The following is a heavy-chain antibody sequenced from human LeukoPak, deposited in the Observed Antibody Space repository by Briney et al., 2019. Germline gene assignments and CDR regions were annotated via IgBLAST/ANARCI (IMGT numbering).Heavy chain of an antibody. Sequence: ASVKVSCKASGYTFTSYDINWVRQATGQGLEWMGWMNPNSGNTGYAQKFQGRVTMTRNTSISTAYMELSSLRSEDTAVYYCAGFTSGYFDPYGMDVWGQGTTVTVSS. CDR2: MNPNSGNT. D-gene: IGHD3-9*01. V-gene: IGHV1-8*01. CDR3: AGFTSGYFDPYGMDV. CDR1: GYTFTSYD. J-gene: IGHJ6*02.